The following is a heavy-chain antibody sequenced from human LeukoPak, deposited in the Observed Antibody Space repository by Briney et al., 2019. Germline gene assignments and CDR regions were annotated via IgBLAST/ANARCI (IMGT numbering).Heavy chain of an antibody. CDR3: ARELVGATTSDY. J-gene: IGHJ4*02. Sequence: SETLSLTCAVYGGSFSGYYWSWIRQPPGKGLEWIGEINHRGSTNYNPSLKSRVTISVDTSKSQFSLKLNSVTAADTAVYYCARELVGATTSDYWGQGTLVTVSS. CDR1: GGSFSGYY. V-gene: IGHV4-34*01. D-gene: IGHD1-26*01. CDR2: INHRGST.